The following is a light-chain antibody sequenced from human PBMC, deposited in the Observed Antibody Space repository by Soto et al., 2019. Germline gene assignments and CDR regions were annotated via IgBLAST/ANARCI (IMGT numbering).Light chain of an antibody. V-gene: IGKV3-15*01. CDR1: QSVSSN. CDR3: QQYNNWPPYT. J-gene: IGKJ2*01. Sequence: EIVMTQSPATLSVSPGERATLSCRASQSVSSNLAWYQQKPGQAPRLLIYGASTRATGIPARFSGSGSGTDVTLTINSLQSEDFAVYYCQQYNNWPPYTFGQGTKLEIK. CDR2: GAS.